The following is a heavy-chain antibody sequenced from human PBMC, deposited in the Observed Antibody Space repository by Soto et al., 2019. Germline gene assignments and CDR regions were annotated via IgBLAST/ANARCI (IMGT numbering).Heavy chain of an antibody. J-gene: IGHJ6*02. V-gene: IGHV3-30*18. Sequence: GGSLRLSCAASGFTFSSYGMHWVRQAPGKGLEWVAVISYDGSNKYYADSVKGRFTISRDNSKNTLYLQMNSLRAEDTAVYYCAKELRGYRSSTSCYGLPNYYYGMDVWGQGTTVTVSS. D-gene: IGHD2-2*01. CDR1: GFTFSSYG. CDR2: ISYDGSNK. CDR3: AKELRGYRSSTSCYGLPNYYYGMDV.